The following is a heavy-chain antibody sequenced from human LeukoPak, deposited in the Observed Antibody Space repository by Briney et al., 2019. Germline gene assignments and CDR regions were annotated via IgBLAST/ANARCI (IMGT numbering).Heavy chain of an antibody. J-gene: IGHJ5*02. D-gene: IGHD3-10*01. CDR1: GYTFTSYG. Sequence: ASVKVSCKASGYTFTSYGISWVRQAPGQGLEWMGWISAYNGNTNYAQKLQGRVTMTTDTSTSAAYMELRSLRSDDTAVYYCARAGGYYYGSALYNWFDPWGQGTLVTVSS. CDR3: ARAGGYYYGSALYNWFDP. CDR2: ISAYNGNT. V-gene: IGHV1-18*01.